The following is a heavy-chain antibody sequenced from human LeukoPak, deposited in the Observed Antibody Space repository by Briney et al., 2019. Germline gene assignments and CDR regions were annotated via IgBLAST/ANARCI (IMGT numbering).Heavy chain of an antibody. CDR1: GGTFSSYA. D-gene: IGHD3-22*01. V-gene: IGHV1-69*04. Sequence: PVKVSCKASGGTFSSYAISWVRQAPGQGLEWMGRIIPILGIANYAQKFQGRVTITADKSTSTAYMELSSLRSEDTAVYYCARPGSGYYFDYWGQGTTVTVSS. CDR2: IIPILGIA. J-gene: IGHJ4*03. CDR3: ARPGSGYYFDY.